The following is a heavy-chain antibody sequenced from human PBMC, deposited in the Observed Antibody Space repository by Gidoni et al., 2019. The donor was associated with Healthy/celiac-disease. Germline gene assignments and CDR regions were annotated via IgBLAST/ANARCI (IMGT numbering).Heavy chain of an antibody. CDR2: IYYSGGT. J-gene: IGHJ6*02. V-gene: IGHV4-39*01. CDR3: ARLPGDDDYYYGMDV. D-gene: IGHD5-12*01. Sequence: QLQLQESGPGLVKPSETLSLTCTVSGGSISRSSYYWGWIRQPPGKGLEWIGSIYYSGGTYYNPSLKSRVTISVDTSKNQFSLKLSSVTAADTAVYYCARLPGDDDYYYGMDVWGQGTTVTVSS. CDR1: GGSISRSSYY.